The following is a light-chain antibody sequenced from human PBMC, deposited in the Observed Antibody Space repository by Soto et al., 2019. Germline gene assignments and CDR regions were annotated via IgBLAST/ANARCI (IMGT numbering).Light chain of an antibody. CDR2: EVS. J-gene: IGLJ3*02. CDR3: SSYTSSSTLV. CDR1: SSDVGGYNY. Sequence: QSALTQAASVSGSPGQSITISCTGTSSDVGGYNYVSWYQQLPGKAPKLMIYEVSNRPSGVSDRFSGSKSGNTASLTISGLQAEDEADYYCSSYTSSSTLVFGGGTKLTVL. V-gene: IGLV2-14*01.